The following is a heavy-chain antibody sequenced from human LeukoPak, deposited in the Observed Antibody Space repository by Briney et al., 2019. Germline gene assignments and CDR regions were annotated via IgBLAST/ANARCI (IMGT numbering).Heavy chain of an antibody. V-gene: IGHV3-53*01. CDR3: ARFDYGGNSGDFDY. CDR1: GFTVSSNY. Sequence: GGSLRLSCAASGFTVSSNYMSWVRQAPGKGLEWVSVIYSGGSTYYADSVKGRFTISRDNSKNTLYLQMNSLRAEDTAVYYCARFDYGGNSGDFDYWGQGTLVTVSS. D-gene: IGHD4-23*01. CDR2: IYSGGST. J-gene: IGHJ4*02.